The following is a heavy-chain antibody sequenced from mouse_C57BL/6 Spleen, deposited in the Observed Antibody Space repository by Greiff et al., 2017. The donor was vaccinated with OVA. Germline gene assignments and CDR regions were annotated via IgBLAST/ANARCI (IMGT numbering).Heavy chain of an antibody. CDR3: ARREGPAWFAY. CDR2: IYPGSGST. CDR1: GYTFTSYW. V-gene: IGHV1-55*01. Sequence: QVQLKESGAELVKPGASVKMSCKASGYTFTSYWITWVKQRPGQGLEWIGDIYPGSGSTNYNEKFKSKATLTVDTSSSTAYMQLSSLTSEDSAVYYCARREGPAWFAYWGQGTLVTVSA. J-gene: IGHJ3*01.